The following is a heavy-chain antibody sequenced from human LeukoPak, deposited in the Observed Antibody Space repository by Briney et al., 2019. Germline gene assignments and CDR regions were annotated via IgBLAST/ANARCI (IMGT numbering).Heavy chain of an antibody. CDR3: ARRYCSGGSCYADY. Sequence: GASVTVSCKASGYTFTSYGISWVRQAPGQGLEWMGWISAYNGNTNYAQKLQGRVTMTTDTSTSTAYMELRSLRSDDTAVYYCARRYCSGGSCYADYWGQGTLVTVSS. CDR1: GYTFTSYG. V-gene: IGHV1-18*01. CDR2: ISAYNGNT. J-gene: IGHJ4*02. D-gene: IGHD2-15*01.